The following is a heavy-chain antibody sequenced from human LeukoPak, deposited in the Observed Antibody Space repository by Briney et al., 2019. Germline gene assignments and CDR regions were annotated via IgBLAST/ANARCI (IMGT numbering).Heavy chain of an antibody. CDR3: AREDIVVVPAALPQGYIDY. CDR1: GGSISTYY. J-gene: IGHJ4*02. D-gene: IGHD2-2*01. CDR2: IYTSGST. Sequence: SETLSFTCSVSGGSISTYYWSWIRQPAGKGLEWIGRIYTSGSTNYNPSLKSRVTISVDTSKNQFSLKLSSVTAADTAVYYCAREDIVVVPAALPQGYIDYWGQGTLVTVSS. V-gene: IGHV4-4*07.